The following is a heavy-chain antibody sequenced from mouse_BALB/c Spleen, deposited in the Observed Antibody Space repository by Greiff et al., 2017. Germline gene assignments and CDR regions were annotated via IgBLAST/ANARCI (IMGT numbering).Heavy chain of an antibody. CDR1: GYTFSSYW. J-gene: IGHJ4*01. CDR2: ILPGSGST. V-gene: IGHV1-9*01. CDR3: PLWSDYYAMDY. D-gene: IGHD1-1*02. Sequence: VQLQQSGAELMKPGASVKISCKATGYTFSSYWIEWVKQRPGHGLEWIGEILPGSGSTNYNEKFKGKATFTADTSSNTAYMQLSSLTSEDSAVYYCPLWSDYYAMDYWGQGTSVTVSS.